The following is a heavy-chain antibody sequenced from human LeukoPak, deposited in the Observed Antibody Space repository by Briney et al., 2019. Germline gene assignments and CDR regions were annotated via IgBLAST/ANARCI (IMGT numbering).Heavy chain of an antibody. CDR2: ISYDGSNK. V-gene: IGHV3-30*04. CDR3: AAPDYYDSSCFDY. Sequence: GGSLRLSCIGSGFNFGDYAMSWFRQAPGKGLEWVAVISYDGSNKYYADSVKGRFTISRDNSKNTLYLQMNSLRAEDTAVYYCAAPDYYDSSCFDYWGQGTLVTVSS. J-gene: IGHJ4*02. D-gene: IGHD3-22*01. CDR1: GFNFGDYA.